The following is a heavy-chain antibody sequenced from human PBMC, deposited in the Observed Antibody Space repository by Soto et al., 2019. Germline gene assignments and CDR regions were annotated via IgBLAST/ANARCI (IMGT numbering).Heavy chain of an antibody. CDR1: GYTFTGYY. Sequence: ASVKVSCKAAGYTFTGYYMHWVRQAPGQGPEWMGWINPNSGGTNYAQKFQGRVTMTSDTSIGTAYMELSRLRSDDTAVYFCARASWPMTTIISGWLDPWGLGTLVTVSS. CDR3: ARASWPMTTIISGWLDP. D-gene: IGHD2-21*02. V-gene: IGHV1-2*02. CDR2: INPNSGGT. J-gene: IGHJ5*02.